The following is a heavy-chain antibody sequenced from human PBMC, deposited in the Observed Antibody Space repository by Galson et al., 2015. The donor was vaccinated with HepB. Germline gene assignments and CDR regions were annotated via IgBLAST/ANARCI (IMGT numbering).Heavy chain of an antibody. J-gene: IGHJ6*03. D-gene: IGHD3-3*01. CDR1: GYTFTSYD. CDR3: ARGSSGRGSYYDFWSGLHYYYYYMDV. Sequence: SVKVSCKASGYTFTSYDINWVRQATGQGLEWMGWMNPNSGNTGYAQKFQGRVTMTRNTSISTAYMELSSLRSEDTAVYYCARGSSGRGSYYDFWSGLHYYYYYMDVWGKGTTVTVSS. V-gene: IGHV1-8*01. CDR2: MNPNSGNT.